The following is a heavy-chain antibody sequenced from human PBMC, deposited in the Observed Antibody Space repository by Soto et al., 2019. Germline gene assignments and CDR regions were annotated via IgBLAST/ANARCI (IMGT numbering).Heavy chain of an antibody. V-gene: IGHV1-69*12. J-gene: IGHJ6*02. CDR3: ARERLTRGQMSHYYGSGSYNNYYGMDV. Sequence: QVQLVQSGAEVKKPGSSVKVSCKASGGTFSTYAINWVRQAPGQGLEWMGGIIPIFGTTYNAQKFQGRVTITADESTSTAYMELSSLRSEDTAVYYCARERLTRGQMSHYYGSGSYNNYYGMDVWGQGTTVTVSS. CDR1: GGTFSTYA. D-gene: IGHD3-10*01. CDR2: IIPIFGTT.